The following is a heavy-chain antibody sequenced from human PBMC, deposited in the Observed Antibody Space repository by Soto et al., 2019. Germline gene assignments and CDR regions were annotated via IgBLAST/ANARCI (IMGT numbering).Heavy chain of an antibody. D-gene: IGHD3-22*01. CDR1: GGSISSSSYY. Sequence: QLQLQESGPGLVKPSETLSLTCTVSGGSISSSSYYWGWIRQPPGKGLEWIGSIYYSGSTYYNPSLKSRVTISVDTSKNQFSLKLSSVTAADTAVYYCARHDYYYDSSGYYPDAFDIWGQGTMVTVSS. V-gene: IGHV4-39*01. J-gene: IGHJ3*02. CDR3: ARHDYYYDSSGYYPDAFDI. CDR2: IYYSGST.